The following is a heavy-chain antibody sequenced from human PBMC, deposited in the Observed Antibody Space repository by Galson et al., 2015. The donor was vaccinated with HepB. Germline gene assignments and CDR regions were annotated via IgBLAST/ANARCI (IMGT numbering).Heavy chain of an antibody. Sequence: SLRLSCAASGFTFSSYAMHWVRQAPGKGLEWVAVISYDGSNKYYADSVKGRFTISRDNSKNTLYLQMNSLRAEDTAVYYCARERSLSSSWYYYYYGMDVWGQGTTVTVSS. D-gene: IGHD6-13*01. CDR1: GFTFSSYA. J-gene: IGHJ6*02. V-gene: IGHV3-30*04. CDR3: ARERSLSSSWYYYYYGMDV. CDR2: ISYDGSNK.